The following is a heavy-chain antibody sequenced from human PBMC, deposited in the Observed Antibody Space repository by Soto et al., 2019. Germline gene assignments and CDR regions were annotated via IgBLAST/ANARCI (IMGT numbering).Heavy chain of an antibody. V-gene: IGHV1-8*01. Sequence: ASVKVSCKASGYTFTSYDINWVRQATGQGLEWMGWMNPNSGNTGYAQKFQGRVTMTRNTSISTAYMELSSLRSEDTAVYYCARVVKRIKNSSSWYRYFQHWGQGTLVTVSS. J-gene: IGHJ1*01. CDR2: MNPNSGNT. CDR3: ARVVKRIKNSSSWYRYFQH. CDR1: GYTFTSYD. D-gene: IGHD6-13*01.